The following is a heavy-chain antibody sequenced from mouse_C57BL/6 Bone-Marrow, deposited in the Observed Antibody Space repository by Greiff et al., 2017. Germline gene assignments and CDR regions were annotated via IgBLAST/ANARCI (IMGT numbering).Heavy chain of an antibody. CDR3: ARHPLYYYGSSYRYFDV. J-gene: IGHJ1*03. CDR1: GFTFSSYG. D-gene: IGHD1-1*01. Sequence: EVMLVESGGDLVKPGGSLKLSCAASGFTFSSYGMSWVRQTPDKRLEWVATISSGGSYTYYPDSVKGRFTISRANAKNTLYLQMSSLKSEDTAMYYCARHPLYYYGSSYRYFDVWGTGTTVTVSS. CDR2: ISSGGSYT. V-gene: IGHV5-6*01.